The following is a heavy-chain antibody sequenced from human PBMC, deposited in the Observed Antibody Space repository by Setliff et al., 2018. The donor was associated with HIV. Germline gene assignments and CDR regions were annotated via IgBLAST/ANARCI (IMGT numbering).Heavy chain of an antibody. CDR3: ASGSGIDWFDP. Sequence: GESLKISCKASGYTFTDYWIGWVRQMPGKGLEWMAIIYLGDSDTRYSPSFQGQVTISADKSTSTAYLQWTSLKASDSAMYYCASGSGIDWFDPWGQGTLVTVSS. D-gene: IGHD3-10*01. V-gene: IGHV5-51*01. CDR1: GYTFTDYW. CDR2: IYLGDSDT. J-gene: IGHJ5*02.